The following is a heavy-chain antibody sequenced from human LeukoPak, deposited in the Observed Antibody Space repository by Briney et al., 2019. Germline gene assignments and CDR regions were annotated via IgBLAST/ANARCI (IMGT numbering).Heavy chain of an antibody. CDR1: GGSISSYY. Sequence: SETLSLTCTVSGGSISSYYWRWIRQPPGKGLEWIAYIYYSGSTNYNPSLKSRVTISVDTSKNQFSLKLSSVTAADTAVYYCARQGWDLSGNAFDIWGQGTMVTVSS. D-gene: IGHD6-19*01. J-gene: IGHJ3*02. CDR3: ARQGWDLSGNAFDI. V-gene: IGHV4-59*08. CDR2: IYYSGST.